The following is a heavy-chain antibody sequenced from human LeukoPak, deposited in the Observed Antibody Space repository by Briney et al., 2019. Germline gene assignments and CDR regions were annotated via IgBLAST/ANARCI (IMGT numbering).Heavy chain of an antibody. D-gene: IGHD6-19*01. CDR3: ARTMNSGWDYYYYGRDV. CDR1: GGTFSSYA. J-gene: IGHJ6*02. Sequence: GASVTVSCKASGGTFSSYAISWVRQATGQGLEWMGGIIPIFGTADYAQKFQGRVTITADESTSTAYMELSSLRSEDTAVYYCARTMNSGWDYYYYGRDVWGQGTTVTVSS. V-gene: IGHV1-69*13. CDR2: IIPIFGTA.